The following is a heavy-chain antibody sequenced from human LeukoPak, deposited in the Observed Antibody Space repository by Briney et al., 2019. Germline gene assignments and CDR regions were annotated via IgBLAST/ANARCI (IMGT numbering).Heavy chain of an antibody. Sequence: ASVNVSCKASGYTFTGYYMHWVRQAPGQGLEWMGCINHDSGGTNYALKFQGRVTMTRDTSISTAYMELSRLRSDDTAVYYCARASVVPAAMNAHNWFDPWGQGTLVTVSS. CDR2: INHDSGGT. CDR3: ARASVVPAAMNAHNWFDP. V-gene: IGHV1-2*02. J-gene: IGHJ5*02. CDR1: GYTFTGYY. D-gene: IGHD2-2*01.